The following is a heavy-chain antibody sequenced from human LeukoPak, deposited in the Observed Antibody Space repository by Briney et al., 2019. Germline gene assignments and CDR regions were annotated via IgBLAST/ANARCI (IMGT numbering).Heavy chain of an antibody. V-gene: IGHV3-9*03. CDR2: ISWNSGSI. CDR3: AKGVGATSGDAFDI. D-gene: IGHD1-26*01. J-gene: IGHJ3*02. Sequence: GGSLRLSCAASGFTFDDYAMHWARQAPGKGLEWVSGISWNSGSIGYADSVKGRFTISRDNAKNSLYLQMNSLRAEDMALYYCAKGVGATSGDAFDIWGQGTMVTVSS. CDR1: GFTFDDYA.